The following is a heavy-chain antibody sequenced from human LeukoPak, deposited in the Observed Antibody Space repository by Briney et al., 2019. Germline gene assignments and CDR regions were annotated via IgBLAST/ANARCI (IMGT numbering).Heavy chain of an antibody. D-gene: IGHD2-15*01. CDR1: GGTFSSYA. CDR2: IIPILGIA. V-gene: IGHV1-69*04. Sequence: ASVKVSCKASGGTFSSYAISWVRQAPGQGLEWMGRIIPILGIANYAQKFQGRVTITADKSTSTAYMELSSLRSEDTAVYYCARVPRGYCSGGSCEPYYYYGMDVWGEGTTVTVSS. J-gene: IGHJ6*04. CDR3: ARVPRGYCSGGSCEPYYYYGMDV.